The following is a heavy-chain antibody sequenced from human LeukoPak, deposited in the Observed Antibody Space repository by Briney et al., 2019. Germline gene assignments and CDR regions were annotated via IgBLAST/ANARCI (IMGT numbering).Heavy chain of an antibody. CDR3: ARWSPRAWFDP. Sequence: PSETLSLTCTVSGGSISSYYWSWIRQPPGKGLEWIGYIYYSGSTNYNPSLKSRVTISVDTSKNQFSLKLSSVTAADTAVYYCARWSPRAWFDPRGQGTLVTVSS. J-gene: IGHJ5*02. CDR1: GGSISSYY. CDR2: IYYSGST. V-gene: IGHV4-59*08.